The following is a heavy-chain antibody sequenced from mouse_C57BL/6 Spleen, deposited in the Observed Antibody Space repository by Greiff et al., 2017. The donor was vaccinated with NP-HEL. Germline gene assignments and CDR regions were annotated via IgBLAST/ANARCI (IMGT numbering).Heavy chain of an antibody. CDR3: ARGGPGFY. Sequence: QVQLQQPGAELVRPGTSVKLSCKASGYTFTSYWMHWVKQRPGQCLEWIGVIDPSDSYTNYNQKFKGKATLTVDTSSSTAYMQLSSLTSEDSAVYYCARGGPGFYWGQGTTLTVSS. D-gene: IGHD4-1*01. J-gene: IGHJ2*01. V-gene: IGHV1-59*01. CDR1: GYTFTSYW. CDR2: IDPSDSYT.